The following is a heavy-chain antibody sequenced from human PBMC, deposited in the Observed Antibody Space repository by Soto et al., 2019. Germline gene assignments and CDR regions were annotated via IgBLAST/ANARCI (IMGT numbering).Heavy chain of an antibody. CDR1: GFNFNNYA. J-gene: IGHJ4*02. CDR2: INWNSGRI. D-gene: IGHD3-3*01. V-gene: IGHV3-9*01. CDR3: VKGGNPYYDFWSDY. Sequence: EVQLVESGGGLVQPGGSLRLSCAASGFNFNNYAMHWVRQAPGKGLEWVSGINWNSGRIVYADSVKGRFTISRDNAKSSLYLQMNSLRAEDTAFYYSVKGGNPYYDFWSDYWGQGTLVTVSS.